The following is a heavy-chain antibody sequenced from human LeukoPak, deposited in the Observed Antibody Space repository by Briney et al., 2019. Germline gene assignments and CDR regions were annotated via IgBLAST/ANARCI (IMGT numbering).Heavy chain of an antibody. Sequence: GASVKVSCKASGGTFSSYAISWVRQAPGQGLEWMGGIIPIFGTANYAQKFQGRVTITADESTSTAYMELSSLRSEDTAVYYCARDPATVTTTAFDIWGQGTMVTVSS. CDR3: ARDPATVTTTAFDI. CDR1: GGTFSSYA. D-gene: IGHD4-11*01. J-gene: IGHJ3*02. V-gene: IGHV1-69*13. CDR2: IIPIFGTA.